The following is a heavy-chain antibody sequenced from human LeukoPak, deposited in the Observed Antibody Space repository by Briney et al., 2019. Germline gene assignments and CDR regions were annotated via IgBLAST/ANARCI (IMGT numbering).Heavy chain of an antibody. V-gene: IGHV3-30-3*01. CDR3: ARGSSGVTRDFDY. D-gene: IGHD4-23*01. Sequence: GGSLRLSCAASGFTFSRHAMHWVRQAPGKGLEWVAVISYDGSNKYYADSVKGRFTISRDNSKNTQSLQMNSLRAEDTAVYYCARGSSGVTRDFDYWGQGTLVTVSS. CDR1: GFTFSRHA. CDR2: ISYDGSNK. J-gene: IGHJ4*02.